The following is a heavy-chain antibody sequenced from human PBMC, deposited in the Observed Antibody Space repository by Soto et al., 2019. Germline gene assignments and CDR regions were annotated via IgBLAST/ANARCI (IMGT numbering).Heavy chain of an antibody. V-gene: IGHV4-30-2*01. CDR2: IYHSETT. CDR1: GGSISSGGYS. CDR3: ARDSRSTTTYGLDV. J-gene: IGHJ6*02. D-gene: IGHD4-4*01. Sequence: QLQLQESGSGRVKPSQTLSLSCAVSGGSISSGGYSWSWIRLPPGKGLEWIGYIYHSETTNYNPSLKSRVTISVDRSKNHLSMKLKSVTPADTAVYYCARDSRSTTTYGLDVWGQGTTVTVSS.